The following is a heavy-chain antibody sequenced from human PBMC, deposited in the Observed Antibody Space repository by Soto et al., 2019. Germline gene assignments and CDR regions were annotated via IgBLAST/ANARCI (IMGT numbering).Heavy chain of an antibody. CDR2: INSKTDGGTT. CDR1: GFTFSNAW. V-gene: IGHV3-15*07. J-gene: IGHJ4*02. Sequence: EVQLVESGGGLVKPGGSLRLSCAASGFTFSNAWMNWVRQAPGKGLEWVGGINSKTDGGTTDYAAPVKGRFTISREDSKNTLYLQMNSLKTEDTAVYYCTTVSSFHFDYWGQGTLVTVSS. CDR3: TTVSSFHFDY.